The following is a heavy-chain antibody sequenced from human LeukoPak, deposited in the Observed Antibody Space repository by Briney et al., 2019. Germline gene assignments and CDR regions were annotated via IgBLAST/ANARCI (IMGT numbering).Heavy chain of an antibody. CDR1: GGSISSYY. V-gene: IGHV4-59*01. J-gene: IGHJ4*02. D-gene: IGHD4-11*01. CDR2: IYYSGST. Sequence: PSETLSLTCTVSGGSISSYYWSWIRQPPGKGLEWMGYIYYSGSTDYNPSLTSRVTISVDTSNNQFSLKLSSVTAADTAVYYCAREGVTKYYFDYWGQGTLVTVSS. CDR3: AREGVTKYYFDY.